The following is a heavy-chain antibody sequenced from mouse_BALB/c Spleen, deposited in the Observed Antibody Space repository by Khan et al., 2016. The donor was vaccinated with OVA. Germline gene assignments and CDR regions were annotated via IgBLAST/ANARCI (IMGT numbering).Heavy chain of an antibody. D-gene: IGHD1-2*01. CDR1: GYSITSGYV. CDR2: ISYSGST. Sequence: EVQLQESGPGLVKPSQSLSLTCTVTGYSITSGYVRYWIRQFPGNKLEWMGYISYSGSTNYNPSLKSRISITRDTSKNQFFLQLNSVTTEDTATYYCARTARIEYWGQGTTLTVSA. CDR3: ARTARIEY. V-gene: IGHV3-2*02. J-gene: IGHJ2*01.